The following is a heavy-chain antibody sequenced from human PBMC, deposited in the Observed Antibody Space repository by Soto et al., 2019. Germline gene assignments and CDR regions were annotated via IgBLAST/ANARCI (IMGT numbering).Heavy chain of an antibody. J-gene: IGHJ4*02. CDR2: IIPVFGTA. CDR1: GGTFSSYA. D-gene: IGHD2-15*01. CDR3: AIEARYCSGGSCYFLPGIDY. V-gene: IGHV1-69*12. Sequence: QVQLVQSGAEVKKPGSSVKVSCKASGGTFSSYAISWVRQAPGQGLEWMGGIIPVFGTANYAQKFQGRVTITAQESPSTSNREVSSLRSDVTAVYYGAIEARYCSGGSCYFLPGIDYWGQGTLVTVSS.